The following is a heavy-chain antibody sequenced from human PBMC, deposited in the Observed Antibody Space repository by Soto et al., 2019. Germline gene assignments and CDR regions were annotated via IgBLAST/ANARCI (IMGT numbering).Heavy chain of an antibody. CDR1: GGTFSSNT. V-gene: IGHV1-69*04. CDR3: ARETQQLASDYYYYGIDV. J-gene: IGHJ6*02. D-gene: IGHD6-13*01. CDR2: IIPILGIA. Sequence: AVKVSCKASGGTFSSNTMSWGRQASGEGGEWMGRIIPILGIANYAQKFQGRVTITADKSTSTAYMELSSLRSEDTAVYYCARETQQLASDYYYYGIDVWGQGTTVTVSS.